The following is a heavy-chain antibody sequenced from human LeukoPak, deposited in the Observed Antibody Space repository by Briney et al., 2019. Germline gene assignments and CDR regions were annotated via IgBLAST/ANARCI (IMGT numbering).Heavy chain of an antibody. CDR2: ITSSSSYI. J-gene: IGHJ6*03. V-gene: IGHV3-21*06. CDR1: GFTFTSYN. D-gene: IGHD1-26*01. Sequence: GSLRLSCAASGFTFTSYNMNWVRQAPGKGLEWVSSITSSSSYIYYADSVKGRFTISRDNAKNSLYLQMDSLRVEDTAVYYCARDPYSGNYGAYYYYYMDVWGKGTTVTISS. CDR3: ARDPYSGNYGAYYYYYMDV.